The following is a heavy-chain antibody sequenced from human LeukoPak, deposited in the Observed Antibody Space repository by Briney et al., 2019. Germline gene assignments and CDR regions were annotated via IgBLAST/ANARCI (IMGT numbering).Heavy chain of an antibody. D-gene: IGHD6-19*01. V-gene: IGHV3-21*01. J-gene: IGHJ4*02. CDR3: ARDPVAALIDY. CDR2: ISSSSSYI. Sequence: GGSLRLSCAASGFTFSSYSMNWVRQAPGKGLEWVSSISSSSSYIYYADSVKGRFSISRDNAKNSLYLQMNSLRAEDTAVYYCARDPVAALIDYWGQGTLVTVSS. CDR1: GFTFSSYS.